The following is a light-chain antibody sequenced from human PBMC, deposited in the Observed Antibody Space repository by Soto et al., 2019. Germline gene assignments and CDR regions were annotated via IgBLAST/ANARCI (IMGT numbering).Light chain of an antibody. Sequence: ETVMTQSPATLSVSPGEGATLSCRASQSVSNNYLAWYQQKPGQAPRLLIYGASTRATGIPARFSGSGSGTEFTLTISSLQSEDFAVYYCQQYNDWPPWTFGQGTKVDIK. CDR2: GAS. J-gene: IGKJ1*01. CDR1: QSVSNN. CDR3: QQYNDWPPWT. V-gene: IGKV3-15*01.